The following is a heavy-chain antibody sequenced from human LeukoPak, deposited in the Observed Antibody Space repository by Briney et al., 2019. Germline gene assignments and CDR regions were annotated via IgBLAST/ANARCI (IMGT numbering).Heavy chain of an antibody. CDR3: AKEQRGYSGYDPYFDY. J-gene: IGHJ4*02. CDR2: ISYDGGNK. V-gene: IGHV3-30*18. D-gene: IGHD5-12*01. CDR1: GFTFSSYG. Sequence: HPGGSLRLSCAASGFTFSSYGMHWVRQAPGKGLEWVAVISYDGGNKYYADSVKGRFTISRDNSKNTLYLQMNSLRAEDTAVYYCAKEQRGYSGYDPYFDYWGQGTLVTVSS.